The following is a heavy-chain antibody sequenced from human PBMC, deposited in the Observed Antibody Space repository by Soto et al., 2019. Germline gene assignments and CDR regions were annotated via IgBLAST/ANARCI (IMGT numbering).Heavy chain of an antibody. CDR1: GGSVSSDNYY. V-gene: IGHV4-61*01. Sequence: QVHLQESGPGLVKPSETLSLTCTVSGGSVSSDNYYWTWIRQPPGKGLEWIGYIYYSGSNNYNPSLKSRVTISVDTSKNQFSLKLSSVTAADTAVYYCARDCMVTYYYDLMDVWGQGTTVTVSS. D-gene: IGHD5-18*01. CDR3: ARDCMVTYYYDLMDV. J-gene: IGHJ6*02. CDR2: IYYSGSN.